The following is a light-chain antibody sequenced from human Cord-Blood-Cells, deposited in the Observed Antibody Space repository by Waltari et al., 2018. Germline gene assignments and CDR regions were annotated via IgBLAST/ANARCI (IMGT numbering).Light chain of an antibody. Sequence: DIVMTQSPDSLAVSMGDSATINCQSSQSVLYSSNNKNYLAWYQQKPGQPPRLLIYWASTRESGIPDRFSGSGSGTDFTLTISSLQSEDLAVYYCQQYYSTPITFGQGTRLEIK. CDR2: WAS. CDR1: QSVLYSSNNKNY. J-gene: IGKJ5*01. CDR3: QQYYSTPIT. V-gene: IGKV4-1*01.